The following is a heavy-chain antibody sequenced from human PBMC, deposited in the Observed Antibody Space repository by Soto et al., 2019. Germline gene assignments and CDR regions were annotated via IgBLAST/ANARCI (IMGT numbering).Heavy chain of an antibody. CDR2: IDWDDDE. D-gene: IGHD1-26*01. Sequence: QLTLKESGPTLAKSTQTLTLTCTFSGFSLTTDGEGVGSVRQSPGEALEWLALIDWDDDERYSPTLKTTLTITKDISRNQAVQFMISMEPVNTATCFPAQSLNPIIEDAQVGDLDYWRQAT. V-gene: IGHV2-5*02. CDR1: GFSLTTDGEG. J-gene: IGHJ4*02. CDR3: AQSLNPIIEDAQVGDLDY.